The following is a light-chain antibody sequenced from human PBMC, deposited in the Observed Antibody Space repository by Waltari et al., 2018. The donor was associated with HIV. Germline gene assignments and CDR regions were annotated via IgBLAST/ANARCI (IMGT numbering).Light chain of an antibody. Sequence: QSVLTQPPSASGTPGQRVTISCSGSSSNIGSNTVNWYQQLPGTAPKLLIYSNNVRPSGFPDRFSGSKSGTSASLAISGLQSEDEADYYCAAWDDSLNGPVFGGGTKLTVL. CDR3: AAWDDSLNGPV. CDR2: SNN. CDR1: SSNIGSNT. J-gene: IGLJ3*02. V-gene: IGLV1-44*01.